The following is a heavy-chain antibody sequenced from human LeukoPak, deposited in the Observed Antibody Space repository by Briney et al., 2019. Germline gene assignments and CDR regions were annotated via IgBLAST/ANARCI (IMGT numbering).Heavy chain of an antibody. V-gene: IGHV4-59*08. Sequence: SETLSLTCTVSGGSISSYYWSWIRQPPGKGLEWIGYVYYSGSTNYNPSLKSRVTISVDTSKNHFSLKLSSVTAADTAVYSCARSIIGTRSKFDYWGQGTLVIVSS. CDR1: GGSISSYY. D-gene: IGHD1/OR15-1a*01. J-gene: IGHJ4*02. CDR3: ARSIIGTRSKFDY. CDR2: VYYSGST.